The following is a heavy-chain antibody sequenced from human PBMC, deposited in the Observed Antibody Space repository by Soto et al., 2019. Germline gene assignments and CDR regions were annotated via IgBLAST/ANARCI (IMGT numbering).Heavy chain of an antibody. CDR1: GFTFSSYG. V-gene: IGHV3-30*03. CDR2: ISYDGSNK. J-gene: IGHJ4*02. D-gene: IGHD2-2*01. CDR3: AIKSTFDY. Sequence: GGSLRLSCAASGFTFSSYGMHWVRQAPGKGLEWVAVISYDGSNKYYADSVKGRFTISRDNSKNTLYLQMNSLRAEDTAVYYCAIKSTFDYWGQGTLVTVSS.